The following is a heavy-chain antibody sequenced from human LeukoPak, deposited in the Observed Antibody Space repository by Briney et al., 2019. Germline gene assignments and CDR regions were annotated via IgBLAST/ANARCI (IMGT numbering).Heavy chain of an antibody. Sequence: PSETLSLTCTVSGGSINRYFWTWLRQPPGKGLEGIAYIYYSGAINYNPSLKSRVTISLDTSKNQVSLNLSSVTAADTAVYYCAREGSAYGMDVWGQGTTVTVSS. J-gene: IGHJ6*02. CDR1: GGSINRYF. CDR3: AREGSAYGMDV. D-gene: IGHD2-15*01. CDR2: IYYSGAI. V-gene: IGHV4-59*01.